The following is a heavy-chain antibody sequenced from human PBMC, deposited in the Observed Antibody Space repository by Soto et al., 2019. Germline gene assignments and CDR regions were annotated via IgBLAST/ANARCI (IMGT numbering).Heavy chain of an antibody. Sequence: QVQLQESGPGLVKPSETLSLTCTVSGGSISSYYWSWIRQPPGKGLEWIGYIYYSGSTNYNPSLKSRVTISVDTSKNQFSLKLSSVTAADTAVYYCVRRGDGYEWHGMDVWGQGTTVTVSS. CDR1: GGSISSYY. D-gene: IGHD5-12*01. J-gene: IGHJ6*02. CDR2: IYYSGST. CDR3: VRRGDGYEWHGMDV. V-gene: IGHV4-59*08.